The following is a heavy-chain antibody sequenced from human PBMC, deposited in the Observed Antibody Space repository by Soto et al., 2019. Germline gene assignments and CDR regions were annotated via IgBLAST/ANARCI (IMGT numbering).Heavy chain of an antibody. Sequence: TSETLSLTCAVYGGSFSGYYWSWIRQPPGKGLEWIGEINHSGSTNYNPSLKSRVTISVDTSKNQFSLKLSSVTAADTAVYYCETGLGYSSSCYLSWGQGTLVTVSS. J-gene: IGHJ4*02. V-gene: IGHV4-34*01. CDR3: ETGLGYSSSCYLS. CDR1: GGSFSGYY. CDR2: INHSGST. D-gene: IGHD6-13*01.